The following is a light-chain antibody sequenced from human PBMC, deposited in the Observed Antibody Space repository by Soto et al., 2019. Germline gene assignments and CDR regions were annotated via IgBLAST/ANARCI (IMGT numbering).Light chain of an antibody. J-gene: IGKJ1*01. CDR2: WAS. Sequence: DIVMTQSPDSLAVSLGERATINCRSSQSVLYSSNNKNYLGWYQHKPGQAPKLLIYWASTRESGVPDRFSGSGSGTDFTLTISSLQAEDVAVYYCQHYYSDPPWTFGQGTKVEIK. CDR3: QHYYSDPPWT. V-gene: IGKV4-1*01. CDR1: QSVLYSSNNKNY.